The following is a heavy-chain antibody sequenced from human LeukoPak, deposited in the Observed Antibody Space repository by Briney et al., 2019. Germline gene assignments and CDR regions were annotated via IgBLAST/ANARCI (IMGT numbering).Heavy chain of an antibody. J-gene: IGHJ4*02. CDR1: GYTFTGYY. Sequence: ASVKVSCKASGYTFTGYYMHWVRQAPGRGLEWMGWINPNSGGTNYAQKFQGRVTMTRDTSISTAYMELSRLRSDDTAVYYCARDLFVVRGPYPTSPFDYWGQGTLVTVSS. CDR2: INPNSGGT. V-gene: IGHV1-2*02. CDR3: ARDLFVVRGPYPTSPFDY. D-gene: IGHD3-10*01.